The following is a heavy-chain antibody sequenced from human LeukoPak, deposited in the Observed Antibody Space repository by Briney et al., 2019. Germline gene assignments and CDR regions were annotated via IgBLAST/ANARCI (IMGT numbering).Heavy chain of an antibody. J-gene: IGHJ4*02. CDR2: ISSSSSYI. CDR1: GFTFSSYW. D-gene: IGHD3-22*01. V-gene: IGHV3-21*01. Sequence: GGSLRLSCAASGFTFSSYWMNWVRQAPGKGLEWVSSISSSSSYIYYADSVKGRFTISRDNPQKTLYLQMDSLRPDDTAVYYCARSTGDSSGFLAHFDSWGPGTLVTVSS. CDR3: ARSTGDSSGFLAHFDS.